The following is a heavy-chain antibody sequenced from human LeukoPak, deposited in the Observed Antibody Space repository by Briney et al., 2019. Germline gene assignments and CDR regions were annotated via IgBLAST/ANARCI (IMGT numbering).Heavy chain of an antibody. J-gene: IGHJ4*02. D-gene: IGHD2-15*01. CDR1: GFTFSSYW. CDR3: AKAPSGRGDEFDY. Sequence: GGSLRLSCAASGFTFSSYWMSWVRQAPGKGLEWVSIIYSGGSTYYADSVKGRFTISRDNSKNTLYLQMNSLRAEDTAVYYCAKAPSGRGDEFDYWGQGTLVTVSS. V-gene: IGHV3-66*01. CDR2: IYSGGST.